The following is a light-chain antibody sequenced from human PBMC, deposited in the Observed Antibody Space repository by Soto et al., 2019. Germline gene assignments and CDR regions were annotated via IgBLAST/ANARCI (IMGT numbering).Light chain of an antibody. Sequence: EIVLTQSPGTLSLSPGERATLSCRASQSVSSSYLAWYQQKPGQAPRLLIYGASSRATGSPDRFSGSGSATDFTLTISRLEPEDFAVYYCQQYGSSPQTFGQGTKVEIK. CDR2: GAS. CDR1: QSVSSSY. V-gene: IGKV3-20*01. CDR3: QQYGSSPQT. J-gene: IGKJ1*01.